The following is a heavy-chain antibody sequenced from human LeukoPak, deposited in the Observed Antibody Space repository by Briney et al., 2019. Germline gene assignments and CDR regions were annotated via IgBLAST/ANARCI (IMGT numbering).Heavy chain of an antibody. Sequence: SETLSLTCAVYGGSFSGYYWSWIRQPPGKGLEWIGEINHSGSTHYNPSLKSRVTISVDTSKNQFSLKLSSVTAADTAVYYCARGDIVVVTAVPYFDYWGQGTLVTVSS. CDR2: INHSGST. J-gene: IGHJ4*02. V-gene: IGHV4-34*01. CDR1: GGSFSGYY. CDR3: ARGDIVVVTAVPYFDY. D-gene: IGHD2-21*02.